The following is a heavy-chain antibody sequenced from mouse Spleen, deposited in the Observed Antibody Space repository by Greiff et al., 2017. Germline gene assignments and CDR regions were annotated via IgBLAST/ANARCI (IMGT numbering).Heavy chain of an antibody. CDR2: IWSGGST. V-gene: IGHV2-2*02. D-gene: IGHD2-4*01. CDR1: GFSLTSYG. J-gene: IGHJ4*01. CDR3: ARKRGITTPYYAMDY. Sequence: VKLQESGPGLVQPSQSLSITCTVSGFSLTSYGVHWVRQSPGKGLEWLGVIWSGGSTDYNAAFISRLSISKDNSKSQVFFKMNSLQANDTAIYYCARKRGITTPYYAMDYWGQGTSVTVSS.